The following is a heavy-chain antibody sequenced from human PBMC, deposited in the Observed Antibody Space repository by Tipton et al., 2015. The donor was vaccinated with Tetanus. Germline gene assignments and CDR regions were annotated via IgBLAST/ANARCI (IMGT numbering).Heavy chain of an antibody. V-gene: IGHV5-51*01. CDR3: ARAHCTDGVCNFDF. CDR2: IYPGDSDT. J-gene: IGHJ4*02. CDR1: GYIFNNYW. Sequence: VQLVQSGGEVKKPGESLKISCKGSGYIFNNYWIGWERQKPGKGLEWMGIIYPGDSDTRYSPSFQGQVTISVDKSINTASLLWSSLKASDTSMFYCARAHCTDGVCNFDFWGQGALVTVAS. D-gene: IGHD2-8*01.